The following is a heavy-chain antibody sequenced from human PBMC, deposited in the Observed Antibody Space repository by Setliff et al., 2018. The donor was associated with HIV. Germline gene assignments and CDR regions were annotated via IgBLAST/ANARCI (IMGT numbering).Heavy chain of an antibody. Sequence: PSETLSLTCAVSGDSITRGGYYWSWIRQFAGKGLEWIGRIYSSGSTNHNPSLKSRVTMSVDTSKNQFSLSLSSVTAADTAVYFCARDPGYTSGSTFHFDYWGQGTLVTVSS. CDR2: IYSSGST. V-gene: IGHV4-61*02. CDR1: GDSITRGGYY. J-gene: IGHJ4*02. D-gene: IGHD5-18*01. CDR3: ARDPGYTSGSTFHFDY.